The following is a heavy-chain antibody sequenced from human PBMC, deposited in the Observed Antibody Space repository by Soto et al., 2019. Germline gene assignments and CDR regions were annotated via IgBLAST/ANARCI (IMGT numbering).Heavy chain of an antibody. CDR2: IYPGNSDT. CDR3: ARRPPCLNGVCLNWFDP. Sequence: GESLKISCNGSGFTFATYWIGWARQMPGKGLEWMGIIYPGNSDTRYSPSFQGQVTISADKSISTAYLQWNSLKASDSAMYYCARRPPCLNGVCLNWFDPWGQGPLVTVSS. J-gene: IGHJ5*02. CDR1: GFTFATYW. D-gene: IGHD2-8*01. V-gene: IGHV5-51*01.